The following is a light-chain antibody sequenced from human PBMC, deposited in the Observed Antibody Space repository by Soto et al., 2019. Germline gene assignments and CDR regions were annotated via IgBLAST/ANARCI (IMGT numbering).Light chain of an antibody. CDR2: EVT. CDR3: SSYAGSNNLL. CDR1: SSDVGGYNY. Sequence: QSALTQPPSASGSPGQSVTISCTGTSSDVGGYNYVYWYQQQPGKAPKLMIYEVTKRPSGVPDHFSGSKSGNTASLTVSGLQAEDEADYYCSSYAGSNNLLFGGGTKLNVL. J-gene: IGLJ2*01. V-gene: IGLV2-8*01.